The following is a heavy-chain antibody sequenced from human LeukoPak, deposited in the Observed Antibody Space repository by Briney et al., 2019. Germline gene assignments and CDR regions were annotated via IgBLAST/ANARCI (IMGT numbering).Heavy chain of an antibody. D-gene: IGHD6-13*01. J-gene: IGHJ6*02. CDR3: ARGIGSSWYVYYYGMDV. V-gene: IGHV1-69*13. Sequence: GASVKVSCKVSGGTFNTYALSWVRQAPGQGLEWMGGIIPLSQTTNFAQDFLHRLMITADDSTSTAYMELNSLRSDETAVYYCARGIGSSWYVYYYGMDVWGQGTTVTVSS. CDR1: GGTFNTYA. CDR2: IIPLSQTT.